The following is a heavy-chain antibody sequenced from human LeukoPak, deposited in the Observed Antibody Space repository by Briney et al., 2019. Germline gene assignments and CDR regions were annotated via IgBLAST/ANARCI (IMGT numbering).Heavy chain of an antibody. V-gene: IGHV3-11*01. CDR1: GLTFSDYY. CDR2: ISSSGSTI. D-gene: IGHD3-9*01. CDR3: ARERVLYYDILTGPLDY. J-gene: IGHJ4*02. Sequence: GGSLRLSCAASGLTFSDYYMSWIRQAPGKGLEWVSYISSSGSTIYYADSVKGRFPISRDNAKNSLYLQMNSLRAEDTAVYYCARERVLYYDILTGPLDYWGQGTLVTVSS.